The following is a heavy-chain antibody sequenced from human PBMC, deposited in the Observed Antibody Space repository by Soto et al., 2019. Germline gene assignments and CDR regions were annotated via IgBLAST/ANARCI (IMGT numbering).Heavy chain of an antibody. CDR3: ARDRITIFDRGDIDV. V-gene: IGHV1-18*01. CDR1: GYTFTNYG. J-gene: IGHJ6*02. CDR2: ISGYNGNT. Sequence: GASVKVSCKASGYTFTNYGVSWVRQAPGQGLEWMGWISGYNGNTNYPQKVQGRVTMTTDTSTSTAYMELRSLTSDDTAVYYCARDRITIFDRGDIDVWGQGTTVTVSS. D-gene: IGHD3-3*01.